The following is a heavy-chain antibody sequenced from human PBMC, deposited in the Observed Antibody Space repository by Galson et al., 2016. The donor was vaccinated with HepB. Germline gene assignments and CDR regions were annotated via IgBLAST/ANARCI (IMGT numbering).Heavy chain of an antibody. Sequence: SETLSLTCTVSGGSLSSYYWNWTRQPAEKGLEWIGRLYTSGSTNYNPSLKSRVTMSVDTSKNQFSLRPSSVTAADTAVYYCARDSANGDDSDWGQGTLVTVSS. CDR1: GGSLSSYY. CDR3: ARDSANGDDSD. V-gene: IGHV4-4*07. J-gene: IGHJ4*02. CDR2: LYTSGST. D-gene: IGHD4-17*01.